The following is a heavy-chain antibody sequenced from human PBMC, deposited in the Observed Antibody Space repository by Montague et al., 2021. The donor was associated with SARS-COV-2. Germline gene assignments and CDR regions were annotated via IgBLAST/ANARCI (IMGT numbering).Heavy chain of an antibody. CDR1: GSSISSYY. Sequence: SETLSLTCTVSGSSISSYYLRWIRQPPGTGLEWIGHIYYSGSTYYNPSLKSRVTISLDTSKNQFSLKLNSVTAADTAVYYCARGSYGPDAFEIWGQGTMVTVS. CDR3: ARGSYGPDAFEI. V-gene: IGHV4-59*01. CDR2: IYYSGST. J-gene: IGHJ3*02. D-gene: IGHD5-18*01.